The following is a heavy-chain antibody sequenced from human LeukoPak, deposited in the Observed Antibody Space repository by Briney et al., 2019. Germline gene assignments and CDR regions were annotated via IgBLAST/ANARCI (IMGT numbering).Heavy chain of an antibody. CDR1: GFTVSSNY. CDR3: AKDLEQLVRGGYYYYMDV. Sequence: GGSLRLSCAASGFTVSSNYMSWVRQAPGKGLEWVSVIYSGGSTYYADSVKGRFTISRDNSKNTLYLQMNSLRAEDTAVYYCAKDLEQLVRGGYYYYMDVWGKGTTVTVSS. D-gene: IGHD6-6*01. CDR2: IYSGGST. V-gene: IGHV3-66*01. J-gene: IGHJ6*03.